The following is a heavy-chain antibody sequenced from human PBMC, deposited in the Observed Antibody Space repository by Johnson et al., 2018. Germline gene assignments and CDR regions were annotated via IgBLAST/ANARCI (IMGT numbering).Heavy chain of an antibody. J-gene: IGHJ4*02. CDR2: IKEDGSEA. V-gene: IGHV3-7*01. Sequence: EVQPVESGGGLVQXGGSLRLXCAASGFTFNIYWMTCVRQTPGKGLEWVANIKEDGSEAYYVDSVKDRFTIYIDSAKNTLYLQMNSLRAEDTAVYYCARGGANRHCSSTSCFPTVWGQGTLVIVSS. CDR1: GFTFNIYW. CDR3: ARGGANRHCSSTSCFPTV. D-gene: IGHD2-2*01.